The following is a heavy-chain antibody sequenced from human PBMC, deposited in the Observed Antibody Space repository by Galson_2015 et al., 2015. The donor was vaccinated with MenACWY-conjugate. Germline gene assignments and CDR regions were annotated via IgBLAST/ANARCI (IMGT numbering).Heavy chain of an antibody. CDR2: INGDGSVT. J-gene: IGHJ4*02. CDR1: AVSEFTFRNYW. CDR3: TRRRVYGSVSSAH. D-gene: IGHD3-10*01. Sequence: SLRLSCAVSAVSEFTFRNYWLHWVRPVPGQGLVWLSRINGDGSVTNYADSVRGRFTISRDNAKNTLYLQMDSLRAEDTAIYYCTRRRVYGSVSSAHWGQGTLVSVAS. V-gene: IGHV3-74*01.